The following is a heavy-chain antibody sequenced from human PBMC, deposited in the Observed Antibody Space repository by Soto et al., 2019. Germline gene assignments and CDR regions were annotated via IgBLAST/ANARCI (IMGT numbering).Heavy chain of an antibody. Sequence: SETLSLTCTVSGGSISSSSYYWGWIRQPPGKGLEWIGSIYYSGSTYYNPSLKSRVTISVDTSKNQFSLKLSSVTAADTAVYYCARPTLGYCSGGSCPGYYYYMDVWGKGTTVTVSS. J-gene: IGHJ6*03. D-gene: IGHD2-15*01. V-gene: IGHV4-39*01. CDR3: ARPTLGYCSGGSCPGYYYYMDV. CDR2: IYYSGST. CDR1: GGSISSSSYY.